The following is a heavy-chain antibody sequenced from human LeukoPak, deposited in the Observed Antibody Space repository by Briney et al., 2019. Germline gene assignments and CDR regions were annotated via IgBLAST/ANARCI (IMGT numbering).Heavy chain of an antibody. Sequence: GGSLTLSCAASGFTVSSNYMSWVRQAPGKGLEWVSVIYSGGSTYYADSVKGRFTISRDNSKNTLYLQMNSLRAEDTAVYYCAREYYGSGIVTHWGQGTLVTVSS. J-gene: IGHJ4*02. CDR1: GFTVSSNY. V-gene: IGHV3-53*01. D-gene: IGHD3-10*01. CDR2: IYSGGST. CDR3: AREYYGSGIVTH.